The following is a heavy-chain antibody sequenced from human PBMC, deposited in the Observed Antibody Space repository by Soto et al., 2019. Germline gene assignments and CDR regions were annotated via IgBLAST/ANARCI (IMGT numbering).Heavy chain of an antibody. J-gene: IGHJ4*02. CDR3: AKDYPARGYSSSWYYFDY. D-gene: IGHD6-13*01. V-gene: IGHV3-30*18. CDR1: GFTFSSYG. CDR2: ISYDGSNK. Sequence: GGSLRLSCAASGFTFSSYGMHWVRQAPGKGLEWVAVISYDGSNKYYADSVKGRFTISRDNSKNTLYLQMNSLRAEDTAVYYCAKDYPARGYSSSWYYFDYWGQGTLVTVSS.